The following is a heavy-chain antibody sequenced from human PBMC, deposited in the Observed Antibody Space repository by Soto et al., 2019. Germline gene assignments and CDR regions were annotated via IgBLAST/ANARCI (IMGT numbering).Heavy chain of an antibody. J-gene: IGHJ4*02. CDR1: GFTFSSYE. CDR2: ISSSGRTI. V-gene: IGHV3-48*03. Sequence: PGGSLRLSCGASGFTFSSYEMNWVRQAPGKGLEWVSYISSSGRTIYYADSVKGRFAISRDNAKNSLFLQMNSLRADDSAIYYCARVISGPIDYWGQGTLVTVSS. D-gene: IGHD2-21*01. CDR3: ARVISGPIDY.